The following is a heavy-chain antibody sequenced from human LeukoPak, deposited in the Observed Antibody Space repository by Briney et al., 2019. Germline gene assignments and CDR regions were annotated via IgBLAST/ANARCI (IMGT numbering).Heavy chain of an antibody. CDR2: ISSSSSYI. CDR1: GFTFSSYI. J-gene: IGHJ6*03. D-gene: IGHD3-3*01. V-gene: IGHV3-21*01. CDR3: ARDFLISPDFWSGYFGYYYYYMDV. Sequence: GGSLRLSCAASGFTFSSYIMNWVRQAPGKGLEWVSSISSSSSYIYYADSVKGRFTISRDNAKNSLYLQMNSLRAEDTAVYYCARDFLISPDFWSGYFGYYYYYMDVWGKGTTVTVSS.